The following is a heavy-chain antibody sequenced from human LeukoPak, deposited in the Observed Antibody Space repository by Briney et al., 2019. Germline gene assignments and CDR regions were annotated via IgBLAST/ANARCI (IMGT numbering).Heavy chain of an antibody. CDR3: ASTEWNYAR. J-gene: IGHJ4*02. Sequence: PSETLSLTCTVSRASISTYYWSWIRQPPGKGLEWIGYIYYSGSTNYNPSLKSRVTISLDTSRTQFSLKLTSVTAADTAVYYCASTEWNYARWGQGTLVTVSS. CDR1: RASISTYY. V-gene: IGHV4-59*08. CDR2: IYYSGST. D-gene: IGHD1-7*01.